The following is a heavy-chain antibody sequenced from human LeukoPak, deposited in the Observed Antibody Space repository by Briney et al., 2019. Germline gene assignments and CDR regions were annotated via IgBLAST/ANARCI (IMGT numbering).Heavy chain of an antibody. CDR3: ARSHSIVGATSPLFYYYYYMDV. CDR1: GASISSHY. Sequence: SETLSLTCTVSGASISSHYWSWIRQPPGKGLEWVGYIYYSGSTNYNPSLKSRVTISVDTSKNQFSLKLSSVTAADTAVYYCARSHSIVGATSPLFYYYYYMDVWGKGTTVTVSS. V-gene: IGHV4-59*11. J-gene: IGHJ6*03. D-gene: IGHD1-26*01. CDR2: IYYSGST.